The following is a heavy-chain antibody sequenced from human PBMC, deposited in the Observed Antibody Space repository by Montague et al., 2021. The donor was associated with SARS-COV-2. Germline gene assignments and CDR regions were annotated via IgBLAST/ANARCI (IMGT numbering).Heavy chain of an antibody. CDR3: AREDRWNWFDP. V-gene: IGHV4-59*01. Sequence: SETLSLTCTGSGGSINSAYWSWIRLHPGKGLEWIGYIYYRGSTNYNPSLETRVTISVDPSKNQFSLKLSSVTAADTAVYYCAREDRWNWFDPWGQGTLVIVSS. J-gene: IGHJ5*02. D-gene: IGHD5-24*01. CDR2: IYYRGST. CDR1: GGSINSAY.